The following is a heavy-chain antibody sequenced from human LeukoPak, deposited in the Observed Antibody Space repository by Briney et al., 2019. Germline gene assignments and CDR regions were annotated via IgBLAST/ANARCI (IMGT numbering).Heavy chain of an antibody. CDR1: GYSFTTSY. V-gene: IGHV1-46*01. CDR3: ARGESLSPSDY. Sequence: ASVKVSCKTSGYSFTTSYIHWVRQAPGHGLEWMGIINPSDRSTNYAQKFQGRVTMTRDTSTSTVYMGLSSLGSDDTAVYYCARGESLSPSDYWGQGTLVTVSS. J-gene: IGHJ4*02. CDR2: INPSDRST.